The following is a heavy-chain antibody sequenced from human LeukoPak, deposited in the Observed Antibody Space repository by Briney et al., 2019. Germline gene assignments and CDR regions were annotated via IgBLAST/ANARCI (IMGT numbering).Heavy chain of an antibody. CDR2: LYHSDSA. CDR1: GYSISSGYY. J-gene: IGHJ6*03. CDR3: ARQHDSYYYYYIDV. V-gene: IGHV4-38-2*01. Sequence: KSSETLSLTCAVSGYSISSGYYWVWIRQPPERGLEWIGSLYHSDSAYYNTSVRSPVSMSVDTSKNQFSLTLSFVTAADTAVYYCARQHDSYYYYYIDVWGSGTTLTVSS.